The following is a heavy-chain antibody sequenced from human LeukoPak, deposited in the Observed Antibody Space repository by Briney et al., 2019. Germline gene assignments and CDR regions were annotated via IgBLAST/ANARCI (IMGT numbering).Heavy chain of an antibody. CDR2: ISGSGGST. CDR1: GFTFSSYA. D-gene: IGHD2-21*01. CDR3: AKDLGYCGGDCYGY. V-gene: IGHV3-23*01. Sequence: GRSLRLSCAASGFTFSSYAMSWVRQAPGKGLEWVSAISGSGGSTYYADSVKGRFTISRDNSKNTLYLQMNSLRAEDTAVYYCAKDLGYCGGDCYGYWGQGTLVTISS. J-gene: IGHJ4*02.